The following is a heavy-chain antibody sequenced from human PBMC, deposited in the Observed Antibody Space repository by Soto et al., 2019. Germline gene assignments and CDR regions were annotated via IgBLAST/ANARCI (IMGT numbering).Heavy chain of an antibody. CDR3: ARDKRYCSRTSCYYMDV. J-gene: IGHJ6*03. D-gene: IGHD2-2*01. CDR2: IIPILGIA. V-gene: IGHV1-69*08. CDR1: GGTFSSYT. Sequence: QVQLVQSGAEVKKPGSSVKVSCKASGGTFSSYTISCVRQAPGQGLEWMGRIIPILGIANYAQKFKGRVPITADKSTSTAYMELSSLRSEDTAVYYCARDKRYCSRTSCYYMDVWGKGTKVTVSS.